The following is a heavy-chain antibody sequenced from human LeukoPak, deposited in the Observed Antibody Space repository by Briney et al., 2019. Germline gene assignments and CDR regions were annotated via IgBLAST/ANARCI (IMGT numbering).Heavy chain of an antibody. CDR2: TSYDGSNK. CDR1: GFTFSSYG. D-gene: IGHD6-19*01. Sequence: GSLRLSCAASGFTFSSYGMHWVRQAPGKGLDWVAVTSYDGSNKYYADSVQGRFTISRDNSRNTLYLQMNSLRAEDTAVYYCAKDVGSGWSHGMDVWGQGTTVTVSS. V-gene: IGHV3-30*18. CDR3: AKDVGSGWSHGMDV. J-gene: IGHJ6*02.